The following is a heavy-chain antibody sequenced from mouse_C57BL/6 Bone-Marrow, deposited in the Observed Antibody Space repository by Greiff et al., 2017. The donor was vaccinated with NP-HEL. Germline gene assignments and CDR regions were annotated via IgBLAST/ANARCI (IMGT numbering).Heavy chain of an antibody. D-gene: IGHD1-2*01. Sequence: QVQLQQPGAELVMPGASVKLSCKASGYTFTSYWMHWVKQRPGQGLEWIGEIDPSDSYTNYNQKFKGKSTLTVDKSSSTAYMQLSSLTSEDSVVYYCARWDYYGTWFAYWGQGTLVTVSA. CDR2: IDPSDSYT. V-gene: IGHV1-69*01. CDR1: GYTFTSYW. J-gene: IGHJ3*01. CDR3: ARWDYYGTWFAY.